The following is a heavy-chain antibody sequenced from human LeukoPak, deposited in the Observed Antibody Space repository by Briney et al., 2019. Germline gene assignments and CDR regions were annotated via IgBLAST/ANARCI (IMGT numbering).Heavy chain of an antibody. CDR3: ARSRELRNWFDP. CDR1: GGSISSGSYY. CDR2: IYYSGST. D-gene: IGHD1-26*01. V-gene: IGHV4-39*01. Sequence: PSETLSLTCTVSGGSISSGSYYWGWIRQPPGKGLEWIGNIYYSGSTYYNPSLKSRVTISVDTSKNQFSLKLSSVTAADTAVYYCARSRELRNWFDPWGQGTLVTVSS. J-gene: IGHJ5*02.